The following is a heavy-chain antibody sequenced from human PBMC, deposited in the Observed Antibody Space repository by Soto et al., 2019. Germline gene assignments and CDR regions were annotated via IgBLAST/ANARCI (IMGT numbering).Heavy chain of an antibody. Sequence: PGESLNTSCKGSGYSFTSYWIVWVLQMPGKGLEWMGIIYPGDSDTRYSPSFQGQVTISADKSISTAYLQWSSLKASDTAMYYCARGNWNDAKNWFDPWGQGTLVTVSS. D-gene: IGHD1-20*01. V-gene: IGHV5-51*01. CDR1: GYSFTSYW. CDR3: ARGNWNDAKNWFDP. CDR2: IYPGDSDT. J-gene: IGHJ5*02.